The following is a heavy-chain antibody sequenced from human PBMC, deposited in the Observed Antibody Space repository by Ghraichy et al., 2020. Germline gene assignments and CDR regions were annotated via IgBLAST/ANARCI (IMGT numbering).Heavy chain of an antibody. D-gene: IGHD3-3*01. Sequence: SETLSLTCAVSGGSVSSGSYFWSWIRQPPGKGLEWIGCISYNGSTNYNPSLKSRVTISVDTSKNQFSLKLSSVTAADTAVYYCARGVTSYYGMDVWGQGTTVTVSS. J-gene: IGHJ6*02. V-gene: IGHV4-61*01. CDR2: ISYNGST. CDR3: ARGVTSYYGMDV. CDR1: GGSVSSGSYF.